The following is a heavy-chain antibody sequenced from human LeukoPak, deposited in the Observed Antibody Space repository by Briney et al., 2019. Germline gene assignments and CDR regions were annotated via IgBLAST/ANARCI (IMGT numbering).Heavy chain of an antibody. V-gene: IGHV3-7*04. CDR3: LRAYNPGGWFDP. J-gene: IGHJ5*02. CDR2: ISPDGGEI. D-gene: IGHD5-24*01. CDR1: GFTFSNSW. Sequence: TGGSLRLSCAASGFTFSNSWMTWVRQAPGKGLEWVASISPDGGEIHYVDSVKGRFTISRDNAKNSLYLQMNSLTAEDTAVHYCLRAYNPGGWFDPWGQGTLITVSS.